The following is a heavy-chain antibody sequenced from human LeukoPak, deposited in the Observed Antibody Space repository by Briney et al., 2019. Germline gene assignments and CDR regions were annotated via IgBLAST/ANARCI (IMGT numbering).Heavy chain of an antibody. CDR1: GFSFSTYG. CDR2: VRSDGNTK. Sequence: PGGPLRLSCAASGFSFSTYGMHWVRQAPGKGLEWVAFVRSDGNTKYYADSVKGRFTISRDNSKNTLYLEMNSLRAEDTAVYYCAKGLGYCSSTSCYRGKYYYMDVWGKGTTVTVSS. J-gene: IGHJ6*03. V-gene: IGHV3-30*02. D-gene: IGHD2-2*01. CDR3: AKGLGYCSSTSCYRGKYYYMDV.